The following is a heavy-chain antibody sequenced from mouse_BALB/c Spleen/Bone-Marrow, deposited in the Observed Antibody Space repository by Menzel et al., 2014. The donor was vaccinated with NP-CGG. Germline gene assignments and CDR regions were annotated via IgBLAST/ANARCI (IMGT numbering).Heavy chain of an antibody. V-gene: IGHV5-12-1*01. CDR1: GFAFSSYD. D-gene: IGHD1-1*01. CDR3: AREVLRDYFDY. CDR2: ISSGGGST. J-gene: IGHJ2*01. Sequence: EVQLVESGGDLVKSGGSLKLSCAASGFAFSSYDMSWVRQTPEKRLEWVAYISSGGGSTYYPDTVKGRFTISRDNAKNTLYLQMSSLKSEDTAMYYCAREVLRDYFDYWGQGTTLTVSS.